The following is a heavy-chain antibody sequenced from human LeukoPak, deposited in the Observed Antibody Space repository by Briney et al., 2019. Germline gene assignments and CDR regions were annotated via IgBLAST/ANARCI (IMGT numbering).Heavy chain of an antibody. D-gene: IGHD4-11*01. CDR3: ARRGSNSNDDPFNI. V-gene: IGHV5-51*01. CDR2: IYPGISET. Sequence: GQSLKISCDASGYKFASYWIAWLRQTPGKGLEWMGIIYPGISETRYSPSFQGQVTISADKAISTAYLQWNSLQASDSGMYYCARRGSNSNDDPFNIWGLGTVVTVSS. CDR1: GYKFASYW. J-gene: IGHJ3*02.